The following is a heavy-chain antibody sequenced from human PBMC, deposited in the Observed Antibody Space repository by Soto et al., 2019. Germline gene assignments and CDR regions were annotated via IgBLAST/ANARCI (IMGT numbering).Heavy chain of an antibody. CDR3: APPEIPTRSNDYDYPFDL. CDR1: GYIFYIHW. V-gene: IGHV5-51*01. Sequence: PWESLKISCRAFGYIFYIHWIGWVRQMPGKGLELIGIIYPGDSDTGYNPSLQGQVTITVDKSTSTAYLEWNSLKASDTAIYYCAPPEIPTRSNDYDYPFDLWGQGTLVTVS. D-gene: IGHD3-22*01. J-gene: IGHJ5*02. CDR2: IYPGDSDT.